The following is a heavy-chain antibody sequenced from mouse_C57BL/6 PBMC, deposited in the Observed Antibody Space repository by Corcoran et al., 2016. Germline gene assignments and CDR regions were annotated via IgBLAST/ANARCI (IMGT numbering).Heavy chain of an antibody. D-gene: IGHD1-1*01. Sequence: EVQLQQSGPELVKPGASVKISCKTSGYTFTDYYMNWVKQSHGKSLEWIGDINPNNGGTSYNQKFKGKATLTVDKSSSTAYMELRSLTSEDSAVYYCARRTVTTVYAMDDGGQGTSVTVSS. V-gene: IGHV1-26*01. CDR2: INPNNGGT. CDR1: GYTFTDYY. CDR3: ARRTVTTVYAMDD. J-gene: IGHJ4*01.